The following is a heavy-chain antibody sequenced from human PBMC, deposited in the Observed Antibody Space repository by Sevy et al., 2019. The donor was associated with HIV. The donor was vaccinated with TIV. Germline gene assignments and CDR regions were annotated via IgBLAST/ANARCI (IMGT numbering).Heavy chain of an antibody. J-gene: IGHJ4*02. Sequence: ASVTVSCKVSGYHFIGYYIHWVRQAPGQGLEWMAWIKPFNGDTKYAQIFQGRVTVTWDTSTSTAYMDLTRLLYDDTAIYYCATDRGSYSPFNNWGQGTLVTVSS. D-gene: IGHD3-10*01. V-gene: IGHV1-2*02. CDR3: ATDRGSYSPFNN. CDR1: GYHFIGYY. CDR2: IKPFNGDT.